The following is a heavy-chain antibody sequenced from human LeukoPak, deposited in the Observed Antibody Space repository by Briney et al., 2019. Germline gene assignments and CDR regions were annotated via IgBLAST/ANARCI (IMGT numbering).Heavy chain of an antibody. J-gene: IGHJ4*02. Sequence: ASVKVSCKASGGTFSSYAISWVRQAPGQGLEWMGWISAYNGNTNYAQKLQGRVTMTTDTSTSTAYMELRSLRSDDTAVYYCARDRRGYHFDYWGQGTLVTVSS. V-gene: IGHV1-18*01. CDR2: ISAYNGNT. CDR3: ARDRRGYHFDY. D-gene: IGHD5-12*01. CDR1: GGTFSSYA.